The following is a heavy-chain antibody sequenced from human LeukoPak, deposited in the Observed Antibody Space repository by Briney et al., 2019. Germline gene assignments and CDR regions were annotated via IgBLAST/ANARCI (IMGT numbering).Heavy chain of an antibody. CDR1: GDSVSSNTAA. J-gene: IGHJ4*02. Sequence: SQTLSLTCAISGDSVSSNTAAWNWIRQSPSRGLEWLGRTYYRSKWYNDYAVSVKSRIIISPDTSKNQFSLQLNFVTPEDTAVYYCVRDGEGGLDYFDYWGQGTLVTVSS. CDR2: TYYRSKWYN. V-gene: IGHV6-1*01. CDR3: VRDGEGGLDYFDY. D-gene: IGHD3-16*01.